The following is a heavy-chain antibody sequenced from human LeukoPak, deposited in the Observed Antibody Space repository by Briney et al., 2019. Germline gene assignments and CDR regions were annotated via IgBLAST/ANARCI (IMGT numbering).Heavy chain of an antibody. D-gene: IGHD3-22*01. Sequence: PSETLSLTCAVYGESFSGYYWSWIRQTPGKGLGRLGEINLSGSTNYKPSLKSRVSISEDTSNNQFSLKLSSMSAPDTAVYYCARAIVVVAAAVLRSWFDPWGEGGLVTDSS. CDR1: GESFSGYY. V-gene: IGHV4-34*01. CDR3: ARAIVVVAAAVLRSWFDP. CDR2: INLSGST. J-gene: IGHJ5*02.